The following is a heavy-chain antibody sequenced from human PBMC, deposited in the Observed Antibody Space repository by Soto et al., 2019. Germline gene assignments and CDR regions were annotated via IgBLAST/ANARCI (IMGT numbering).Heavy chain of an antibody. J-gene: IGHJ4*02. V-gene: IGHV1-3*05. CDR2: INAGNGNT. CDR3: SRSIVVVTALDY. CDR1: GYTFTSYA. D-gene: IGHD2-21*02. Sequence: QVQLVQSGAEEKKPGASVKVSCKASGYTFTSYAMHWVRQAPGQRLEWMGWINAGNGNTKYSQKFQDRVTITRDTSASTAYMELSSLRSEVTAVYYCSRSIVVVTALDYWGQGTLVTVSS.